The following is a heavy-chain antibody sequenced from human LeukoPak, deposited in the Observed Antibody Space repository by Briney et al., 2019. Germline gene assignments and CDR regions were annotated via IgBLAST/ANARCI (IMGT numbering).Heavy chain of an antibody. CDR2: INPNSGDT. Sequence: GASVKVSCKASGYTFTGHYMHWVRQAPGQGLEWMGWINPNSGDTNYAQKFQGRVTMTRDTSISTAYMELSRLRSDDTAVYYCARGVAAAGTYYYYYMDVWGKGTTVTVSS. CDR3: ARGVAAAGTYYYYYMDV. D-gene: IGHD6-13*01. V-gene: IGHV1-2*02. CDR1: GYTFTGHY. J-gene: IGHJ6*03.